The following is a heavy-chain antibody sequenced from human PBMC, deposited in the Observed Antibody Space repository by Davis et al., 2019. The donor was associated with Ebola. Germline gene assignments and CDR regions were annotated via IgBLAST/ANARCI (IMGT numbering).Heavy chain of an antibody. CDR1: GYRFNKYW. Sequence: PGGSLRLSCQGSGYRFNKYWIGWVRQLPGKGLEWMGFMYPGDSDTRYSPSFQGQVTISADKSLSVAYLQWNSLKASDTATYYCTRRGAAAADGLDVWGQGTTVTVSS. D-gene: IGHD6-13*01. CDR3: TRRGAAAADGLDV. J-gene: IGHJ6*02. CDR2: MYPGDSDT. V-gene: IGHV5-51*01.